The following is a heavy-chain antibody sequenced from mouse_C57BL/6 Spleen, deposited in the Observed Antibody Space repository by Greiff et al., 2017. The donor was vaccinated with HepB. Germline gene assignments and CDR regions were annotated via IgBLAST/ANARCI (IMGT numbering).Heavy chain of an antibody. V-gene: IGHV1-61*01. Sequence: QVQLQQPGAELVRPGSSVKLSCKASGYTFNSYWMDWVKQRPGQGLEWIGNIYPSDSETHYNQKFKDKATLTVDKSSSTAYMQLSSLTSEDSAVYYCARSLTMVTTDYFDDWGQGTTLTVSS. CDR2: IYPSDSET. CDR1: GYTFNSYW. J-gene: IGHJ2*01. D-gene: IGHD2-2*01. CDR3: ARSLTMVTTDYFDD.